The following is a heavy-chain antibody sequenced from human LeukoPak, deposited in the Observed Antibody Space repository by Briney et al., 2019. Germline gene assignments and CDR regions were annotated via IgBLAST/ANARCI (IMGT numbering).Heavy chain of an antibody. Sequence: PGGSLRLSCAASGFTFSSYAMSWVRQAPGKGLEWVSAISGSGGSTYYADSVKGRFTISRDNSKNTLYLQMNSLRAEDTAVYYCAKDREGIYIAVALLQFLLDYWGQGTLVTVSS. J-gene: IGHJ4*02. CDR2: ISGSGGST. CDR3: AKDREGIYIAVALLQFLLDY. CDR1: GFTFSSYA. V-gene: IGHV3-23*01. D-gene: IGHD6-19*01.